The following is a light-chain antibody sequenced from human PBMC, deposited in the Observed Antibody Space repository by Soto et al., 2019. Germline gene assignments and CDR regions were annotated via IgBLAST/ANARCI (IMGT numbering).Light chain of an antibody. V-gene: IGLV2-14*03. CDR3: SSYTSISASVI. J-gene: IGLJ2*01. Sequence: QSALTQPASVSGSPGQSITISCTGSSSDVGGYNSVSWYQQHPGKVPKLVIYDVIRRPSGISNRFSGSKSGNTASLTISGLQAEDEADFYCSSYTSISASVIFGGGTKLTVL. CDR1: SSDVGGYNS. CDR2: DVI.